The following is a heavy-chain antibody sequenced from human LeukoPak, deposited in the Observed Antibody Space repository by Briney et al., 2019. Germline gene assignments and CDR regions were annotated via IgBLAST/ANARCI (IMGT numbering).Heavy chain of an antibody. Sequence: ASVKVSCKASGYTFTGYFMHWVRQAPGQGLEWMGWINPNSGGTNYAQKFQGRVTMTRDTSISTAYMELSRLRSDDTAVYYCARRTLYYYGSGSPNSYYYYMDVWGKGTTVTVSS. CDR1: GYTFTGYF. D-gene: IGHD3-10*01. CDR2: INPNSGGT. J-gene: IGHJ6*03. CDR3: ARRTLYYYGSGSPNSYYYYMDV. V-gene: IGHV1-2*02.